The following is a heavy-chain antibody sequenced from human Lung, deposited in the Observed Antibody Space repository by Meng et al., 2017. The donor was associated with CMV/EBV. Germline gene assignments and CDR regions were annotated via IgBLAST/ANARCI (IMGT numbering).Heavy chain of an antibody. V-gene: IGHV1-69*13. CDR1: GDTFRSHV. J-gene: IGHJ6*02. CDR3: ATARPSSQGSGEFSWPYYYYHNGMDV. D-gene: IGHD3-10*01. CDR2: IVPSFRAA. Sequence: SVXVSXKASGDTFRSHVISWVRLAPGQGLEWMGGIVPSFRAAKYEQKFQGRLTITADHSTNTAYMELSSLRSDDTAVYFCATARPSSQGSGEFSWPYYYYHNGMDVWXQETTVTVSS.